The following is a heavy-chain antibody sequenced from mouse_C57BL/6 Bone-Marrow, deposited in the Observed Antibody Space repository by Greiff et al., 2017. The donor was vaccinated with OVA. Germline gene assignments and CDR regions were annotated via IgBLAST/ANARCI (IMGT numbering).Heavy chain of an antibody. Sequence: QVQLQQPGAELVRPGTSVKLSCKASGYTFTSYWMHWVKQRPGQGLEWIGVIDPSDSYTNYNQKFKGKATLTVDTSSSTAYMQLSSLTSEDSAVYYCARGDYLAYWGQGTLVTVSA. J-gene: IGHJ3*01. D-gene: IGHD1-1*02. CDR2: IDPSDSYT. CDR3: ARGDYLAY. V-gene: IGHV1-59*01. CDR1: GYTFTSYW.